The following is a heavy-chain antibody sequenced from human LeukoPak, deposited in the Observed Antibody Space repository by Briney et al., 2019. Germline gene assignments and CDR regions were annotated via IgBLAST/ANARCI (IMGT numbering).Heavy chain of an antibody. CDR3: AREEDYDFWSGYYKFYYYYGMDV. J-gene: IGHJ6*02. Sequence: ASVKVSCKASGYTFTSYYIHWVRQAPGQGLEWMGVINPSGGSTSYAQKFQGRVTMTRDTSTSTVYMELSSLRSEDTAVYYCAREEDYDFWSGYYKFYYYYGMDVWGQGTTVTVSS. CDR2: INPSGGST. V-gene: IGHV1-46*01. D-gene: IGHD3-3*01. CDR1: GYTFTSYY.